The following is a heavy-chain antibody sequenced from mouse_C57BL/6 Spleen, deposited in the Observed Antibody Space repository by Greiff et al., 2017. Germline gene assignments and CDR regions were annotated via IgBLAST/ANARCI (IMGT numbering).Heavy chain of an antibody. CDR2: IRNKANGYTT. CDR1: GFTFTDYY. CDR3: ARDIAGTGYCDV. J-gene: IGHJ1*03. Sequence: DVKLVESGGGLVQPGGSLSLSCAASGFTFTDYYMSWVRQPPGKALEWLGFIRNKANGYTTEYSASVKGRFTISRDNSQSILYLQMNALRAEDRATYYCARDIAGTGYCDVWGTGTTVTVSA. D-gene: IGHD4-1*01. V-gene: IGHV7-3*01.